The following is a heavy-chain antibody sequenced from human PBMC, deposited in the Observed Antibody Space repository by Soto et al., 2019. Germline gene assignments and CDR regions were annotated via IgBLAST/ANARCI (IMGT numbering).Heavy chain of an antibody. CDR3: VGASMWTGKGLEY. CDR1: GFTFKSYT. CDR2: ISYDGSNK. V-gene: IGHV3-30-3*01. J-gene: IGHJ4*01. Sequence: GGSLRLSCATSGFTFKSYTLHWVRQTPGRGLQWVAVISYDGSNKYYADSVRGRFTISRDNSNSTLYLQMNSLRADDSAVYYCVGASMWTGKGLEYWGHGALVTVSS. D-gene: IGHD3-10*02.